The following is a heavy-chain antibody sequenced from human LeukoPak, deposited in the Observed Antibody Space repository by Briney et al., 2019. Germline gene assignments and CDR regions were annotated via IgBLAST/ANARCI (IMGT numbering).Heavy chain of an antibody. V-gene: IGHV4-31*03. D-gene: IGHD2-2*01. Sequence: PSQTLSHTCTVSGGSISSGGYYWSWIRQHPGKGLEWIGYIYYSGSTYYNPSLKSRVTISVDTSKNQFSLKLSSVTAADTAVYYCARDHCSSTSCYYAFDIWGQGTMVTVSS. J-gene: IGHJ3*02. CDR1: GGSISSGGYY. CDR3: ARDHCSSTSCYYAFDI. CDR2: IYYSGST.